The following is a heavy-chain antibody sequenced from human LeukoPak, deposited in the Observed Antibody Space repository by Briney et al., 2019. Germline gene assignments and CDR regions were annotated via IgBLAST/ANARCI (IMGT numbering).Heavy chain of an antibody. J-gene: IGHJ4*02. D-gene: IGHD2-15*01. V-gene: IGHV4-4*07. CDR2: IYTSGST. Sequence: SETLSLTCTVSGGSISSYYWSWIRQPAGKGLEWIGRIYTSGSTNYNPSLKSRVTMSVDTPKNQLSLKLSSVTAADTAVYYCARDQGYCSGGSCYSNLHFDYWGQGTLVTVSS. CDR1: GGSISSYY. CDR3: ARDQGYCSGGSCYSNLHFDY.